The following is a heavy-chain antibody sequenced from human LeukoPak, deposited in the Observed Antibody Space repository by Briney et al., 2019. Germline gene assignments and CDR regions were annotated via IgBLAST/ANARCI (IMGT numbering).Heavy chain of an antibody. V-gene: IGHV3-30*02. J-gene: IGHJ4*02. CDR2: IRYDGSNK. CDR3: AKDIKRGIAAAGHIDY. D-gene: IGHD6-13*01. CDR1: GFTLSSYG. Sequence: GGSLRLSCAASGFTLSSYGMHWVRQAPGKGLEWVAFIRYDGSNKYYADSVKGRFTISRDNSKNTLYLQMNSLRAEDTAVYYCAKDIKRGIAAAGHIDYWGQGTLVTVSS.